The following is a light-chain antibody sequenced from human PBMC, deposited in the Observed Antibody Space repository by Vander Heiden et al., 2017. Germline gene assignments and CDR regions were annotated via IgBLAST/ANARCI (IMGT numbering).Light chain of an antibody. CDR2: LEGSGSY. CDR1: RGPISYI. Sequence: QPVLTQSSSSSASLGSSVPLTCTLRRGPISYIIAWHQQHPGKAPRYLMKLEGSGSYNKGSGVPDRFSGSSSGADRYLTISNLQAEDEADYYCETGDSNTHWVFGGGTKLTVL. J-gene: IGLJ3*02. CDR3: ETGDSNTHWV. V-gene: IGLV4-60*03.